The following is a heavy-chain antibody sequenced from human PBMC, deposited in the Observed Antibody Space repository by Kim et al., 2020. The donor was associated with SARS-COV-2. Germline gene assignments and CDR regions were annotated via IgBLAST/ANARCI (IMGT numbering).Heavy chain of an antibody. J-gene: IGHJ4*02. Sequence: TYYNPSLKSRVTISVDTSKNQFSLKLSSVTAADTAVYYCARVPAVSYFDYWGQGTLVTVSS. CDR2: T. V-gene: IGHV4-39*07. CDR3: ARVPAVSYFDY.